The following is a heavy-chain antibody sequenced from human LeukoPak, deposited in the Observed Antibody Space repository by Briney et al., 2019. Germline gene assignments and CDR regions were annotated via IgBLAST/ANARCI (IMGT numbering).Heavy chain of an antibody. Sequence: ASVKVSCKASGGTFSNNAISWVRQAPGQGLEWMGGIIPMLGTANYAQKFQGRVTITADESTSTAYMELRSLRSDDTAVYYCARVLLTVTTQRTGFDPWGQGTLVTVSS. J-gene: IGHJ5*02. CDR1: GGTFSNNA. V-gene: IGHV1-69*13. CDR2: IIPMLGTA. CDR3: ARVLLTVTTQRTGFDP. D-gene: IGHD4-17*01.